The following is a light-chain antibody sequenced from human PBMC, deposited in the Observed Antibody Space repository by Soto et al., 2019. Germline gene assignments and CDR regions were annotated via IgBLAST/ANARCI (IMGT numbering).Light chain of an antibody. J-gene: IGLJ2*01. CDR1: RDDIGAYDY. CDR3: NSYTNSSAVV. V-gene: IGLV2-14*01. Sequence: QSVLAQPASVSGSPRQSSTISCAGTRDDIGAYDYVSWYQQHPGNAPKLLVYEVTNRPSGVSNRFSGSKSGNTASLTISGLQAEDEADYYCNSYTNSSAVVFGGGTKVTVL. CDR2: EVT.